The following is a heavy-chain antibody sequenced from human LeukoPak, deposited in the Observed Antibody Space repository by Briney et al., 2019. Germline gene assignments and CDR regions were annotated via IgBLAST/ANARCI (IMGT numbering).Heavy chain of an antibody. CDR2: IKQDGSEK. CDR3: AGAIAAAYMDV. CDR1: GFTFSSYW. D-gene: IGHD6-13*01. J-gene: IGHJ6*02. V-gene: IGHV3-7*01. Sequence: GGSLRLSCAASGFTFSSYWMSWVRQAPGKGLEWVANIKQDGSEKYYVDSVKGRFTISRDNAKNSLYLQMNSLRAEDTAVYYCAGAIAAAYMDVWGQGTTVTVSS.